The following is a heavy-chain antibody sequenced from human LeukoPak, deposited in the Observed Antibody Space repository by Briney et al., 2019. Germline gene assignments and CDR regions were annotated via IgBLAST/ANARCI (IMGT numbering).Heavy chain of an antibody. J-gene: IGHJ4*02. Sequence: GGSLRLSCAASGFTFSSYGMHWVRQAPGRGLEWVAFIRYDGSNKYYADSVKGRFTISRDNSKNTLYLQMNSLRAEDTAVYYCAKDGDYDYVWGSYRGVVDFDYWGQGTLVTVSS. V-gene: IGHV3-30*02. CDR3: AKDGDYDYVWGSYRGVVDFDY. D-gene: IGHD3-16*02. CDR1: GFTFSSYG. CDR2: IRYDGSNK.